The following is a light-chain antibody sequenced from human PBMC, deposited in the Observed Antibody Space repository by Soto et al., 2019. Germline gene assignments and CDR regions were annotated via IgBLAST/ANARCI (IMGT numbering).Light chain of an antibody. CDR3: LSHTTSRTYV. CDR2: NVN. J-gene: IGLJ1*01. Sequence: QSVLAQPASVSGSPGQSITISCSGTSSDIGAYEYVSWYQQHPGKPPKLMIYNVNNRPSGVSYRFSGSKSGNTASLTISRLQPEDEADYYCLSHTTSRTYVFGPGTKGTVL. CDR1: SSDIGAYEY. V-gene: IGLV2-14*03.